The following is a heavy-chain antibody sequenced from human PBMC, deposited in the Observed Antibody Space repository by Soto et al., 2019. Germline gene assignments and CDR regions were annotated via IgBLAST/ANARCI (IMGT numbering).Heavy chain of an antibody. CDR1: GFTFSSYW. CDR2: IKQDGSEK. D-gene: IGHD6-25*01. CDR3: AGDDGYKKGMFFDY. J-gene: IGHJ4*02. Sequence: GGSLRLSCAASGFTFSSYWMSWVRQAPGKGLEWVANIKQDGSEKYYVDSVKGRFTISRDNAKNSLYLQMNSLRAEDTAVYYCAGDDGYKKGMFFDYWGQGTLVTVSS. V-gene: IGHV3-7*05.